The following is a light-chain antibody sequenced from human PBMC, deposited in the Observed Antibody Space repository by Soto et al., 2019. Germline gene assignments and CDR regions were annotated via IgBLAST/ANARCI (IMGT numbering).Light chain of an antibody. CDR1: SSDVGGYNY. V-gene: IGLV2-11*01. CDR2: DVS. J-gene: IGLJ2*01. CDR3: CSYAGSYPVV. Sequence: QSVLTQPRSVSGSPGQSVTISCTGTSSDVGGYNYVSWYQQHPGKAPKLMIYDVSKRPSGVPDRFSGSKSGNTASLTISGLQAEDDADYYCCSYAGSYPVVFGGGTKLTVL.